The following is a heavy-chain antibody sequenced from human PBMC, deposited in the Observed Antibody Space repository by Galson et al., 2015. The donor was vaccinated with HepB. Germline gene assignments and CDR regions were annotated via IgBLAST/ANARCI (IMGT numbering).Heavy chain of an antibody. D-gene: IGHD2-15*01. V-gene: IGHV3-7*03. CDR3: ARDAVVVVVAATLFDY. CDR2: IKQDGSEK. Sequence: SLRLSCAASGFTFSSYRMSWVRQAPGKGLEWVANIKQDGSEKYYVDSVKGRFTISRDNAKNSLYLQMNSLRAEDTAVYYCARDAVVVVVAATLFDYWGQGTLVTVSS. CDR1: GFTFSSYR. J-gene: IGHJ4*02.